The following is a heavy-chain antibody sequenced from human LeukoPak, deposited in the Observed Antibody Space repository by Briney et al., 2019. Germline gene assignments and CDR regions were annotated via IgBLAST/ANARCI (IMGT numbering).Heavy chain of an antibody. D-gene: IGHD5-18*01. CDR3: ARGQYTAMTYSYSPFDP. Sequence: SETLSLTCTVSGGSISSSSYYWGWIRQPPGKGLEWIGEINHSGSTNYNPSLKSRVTISVDTSKNQFSLKLSSVTAADTAVYYCARGQYTAMTYSYSPFDPWGEGTLVTVSS. CDR2: INHSGST. J-gene: IGHJ5*02. CDR1: GGSISSSSYY. V-gene: IGHV4-39*07.